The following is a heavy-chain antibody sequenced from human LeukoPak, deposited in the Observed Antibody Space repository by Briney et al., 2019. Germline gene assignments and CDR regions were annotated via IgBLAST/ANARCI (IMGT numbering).Heavy chain of an antibody. CDR3: ARGPHDYGDY. Sequence: GASVKVSCKASRYTFGGYYIHWVRQAPGQGLEWMGWINPNSGGTIYAQKFQGRVTMTRDTSISTAYMDLSRLRSDDTAVYYCARGPHDYGDYWGQGTLVTVSS. CDR1: RYTFGGYY. J-gene: IGHJ4*02. V-gene: IGHV1-2*02. CDR2: INPNSGGT.